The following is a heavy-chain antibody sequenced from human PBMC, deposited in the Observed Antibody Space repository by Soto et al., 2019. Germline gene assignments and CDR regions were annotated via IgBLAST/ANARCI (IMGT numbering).Heavy chain of an antibody. Sequence: LRYSVSKETSRILGHHWGRKHQPPGKGREWIGSIYYSGSTYYNPSLKSRVTISVDTSKNQFSLKLSSVTAADTAVYYFARAGLIVAAGRKLFDYWGQGTLVTV. CDR2: IYYSGST. CDR1: KETSRILGHH. J-gene: IGHJ4*02. V-gene: IGHV4-39*01. CDR3: ARAGLIVAAGRKLFDY. D-gene: IGHD6-13*01.